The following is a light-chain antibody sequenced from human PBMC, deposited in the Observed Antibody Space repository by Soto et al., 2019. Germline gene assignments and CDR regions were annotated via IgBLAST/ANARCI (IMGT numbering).Light chain of an antibody. J-gene: IGLJ3*02. CDR1: SSDVGNYNY. V-gene: IGLV2-14*01. Sequence: QSALTQPASVSGSPGQSITISCIGTSSDVGNYNYVSWYQHHQGKANKLMIYEVSYRPSGVSVRFTGSKSGNTASLTISGLQAEDEANYYCSSYTPSRTWVFGGGTKLTVL. CDR2: EVS. CDR3: SSYTPSRTWV.